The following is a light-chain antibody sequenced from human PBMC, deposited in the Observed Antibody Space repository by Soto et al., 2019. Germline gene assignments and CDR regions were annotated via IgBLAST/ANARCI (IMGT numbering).Light chain of an antibody. CDR1: QSVSSSY. Sequence: EIVLTQSPGNLSLSPGERATLSCRASQSVSSSYLAWYQQKPGQAPRLLIYGASSRATGIPDRFSGNGSGTDFTLTISRLEPEDFAVYYCQQYGSSPRTFGQGTKVEIK. J-gene: IGKJ1*01. CDR3: QQYGSSPRT. CDR2: GAS. V-gene: IGKV3-20*01.